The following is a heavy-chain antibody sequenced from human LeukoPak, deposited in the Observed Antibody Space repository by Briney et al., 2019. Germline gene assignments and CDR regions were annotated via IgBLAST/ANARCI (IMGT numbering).Heavy chain of an antibody. CDR1: GFTFSSYA. Sequence: GGSLRLSCAASGFTFSSYAMSWVRQAPGKGLEWVSVISDRGGSTYYADSVKGRFTLSRDNSKKTLYLQMNSLRAEDTAVYYCAKIRGVRYDAFDIWGQGTMVTVSS. CDR2: ISDRGGST. D-gene: IGHD3-10*01. V-gene: IGHV3-23*01. CDR3: AKIRGVRYDAFDI. J-gene: IGHJ3*02.